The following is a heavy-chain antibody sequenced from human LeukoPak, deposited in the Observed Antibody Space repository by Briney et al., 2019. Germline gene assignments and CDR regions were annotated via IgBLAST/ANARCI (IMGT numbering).Heavy chain of an antibody. CDR2: IYTRGST. D-gene: IGHD6-19*01. V-gene: IGHV4-4*07. CDR3: ASTVAGIGYFDY. Sequence: SETLSLTCTVSGGSISTSYWSWIRQPAGKGLEWIGRIYTRGSTNYNPSLKTRVTMSIDTSKNHFSLKLSSVTAADTAVYYCASTVAGIGYFDYWGQGTLVTVSS. J-gene: IGHJ4*02. CDR1: GGSISTSY.